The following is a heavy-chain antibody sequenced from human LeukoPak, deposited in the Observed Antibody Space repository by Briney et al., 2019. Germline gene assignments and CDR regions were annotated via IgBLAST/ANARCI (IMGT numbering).Heavy chain of an antibody. Sequence: ASVKVSCKASGYTFTGYSMHWVRQAPGQGLEWMGWINPNSGGTNYAQKFQGRVTMTRDTSISTAYMELSRLRSDDTAVYYCARDRRYFDWLLSNWFDPWGQGTLVTVSS. V-gene: IGHV1-2*02. J-gene: IGHJ5*02. D-gene: IGHD3-9*01. CDR1: GYTFTGYS. CDR2: INPNSGGT. CDR3: ARDRRYFDWLLSNWFDP.